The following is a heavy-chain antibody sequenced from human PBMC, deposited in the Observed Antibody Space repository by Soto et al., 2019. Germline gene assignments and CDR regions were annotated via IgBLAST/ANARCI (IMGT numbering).Heavy chain of an antibody. CDR1: GFTFSSYA. J-gene: IGHJ4*02. Sequence: EVQLLESGGGLVQPGGSLRLSCAASGFTFSSYAMSWVRQAPGKGLEWVSAISGSGGSTYYADSVKGRFTISRDNSKNTLYLQMNSLRAEDTAVYYCAKGGGWADGGQLAPFDYWGQGTLVTVSS. D-gene: IGHD2-2*01. CDR2: ISGSGGST. CDR3: AKGGGWADGGQLAPFDY. V-gene: IGHV3-23*01.